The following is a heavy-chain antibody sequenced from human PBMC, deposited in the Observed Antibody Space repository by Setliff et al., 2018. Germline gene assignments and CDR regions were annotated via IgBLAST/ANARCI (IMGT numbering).Heavy chain of an antibody. V-gene: IGHV4-61*02. D-gene: IGHD3-16*01. CDR3: ARELRSPYWHLDS. CDR1: GDSITSGSVY. J-gene: IGHJ5*01. Sequence: PSETLSLTCTVSGDSITSGSVYWSWIRQPAGKGLEWIGRIFPTGTTNYNPDLKSRVTMSVDTSKKRFSLMLRSVTAADTAVYYCARELRSPYWHLDSWGQGTLVTVSS. CDR2: IFPTGTT.